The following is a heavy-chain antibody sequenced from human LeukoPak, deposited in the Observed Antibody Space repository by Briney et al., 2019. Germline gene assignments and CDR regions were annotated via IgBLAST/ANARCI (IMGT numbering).Heavy chain of an antibody. V-gene: IGHV3-33*01. CDR3: ARVGRYCSGGSCLDY. CDR2: IWYDGSNK. Sequence: GRSLRLSCAASGFTFSSYGMHWVRQAPGKGLERVAVIWYDGSNKYYADSVKGRFTISRDNSKNTLYLQMNSLRAEDTAVYYCARVGRYCSGGSCLDYWGQGTLVTVSS. J-gene: IGHJ4*02. D-gene: IGHD2-15*01. CDR1: GFTFSSYG.